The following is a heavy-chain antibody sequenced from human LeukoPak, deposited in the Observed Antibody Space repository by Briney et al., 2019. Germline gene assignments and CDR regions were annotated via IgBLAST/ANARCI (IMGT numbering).Heavy chain of an antibody. CDR1: GTSFSSYY. Sequence: PSETLSLTCAVPGTSFSSYYWSWIRQPPGKGLEWIGEVNHSGYTNDNPSLKSRVTISVDTSKNQFSLRLRSVTAADTGVYFCARMTTGHDFWGQGTLVTVSS. J-gene: IGHJ4*02. D-gene: IGHD4-17*01. CDR2: VNHSGYT. CDR3: ARMTTGHDF. V-gene: IGHV4-34*01.